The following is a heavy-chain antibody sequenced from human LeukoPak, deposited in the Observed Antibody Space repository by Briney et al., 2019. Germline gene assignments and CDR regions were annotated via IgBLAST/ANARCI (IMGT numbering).Heavy chain of an antibody. CDR2: INWNGGST. D-gene: IGHD1-14*01. CDR3: ARGTEPTWMLETFDI. J-gene: IGHJ3*02. V-gene: IGHV3-20*04. Sequence: GGSLRLSCAASGFTFDDYGMSWVRQAPGKGLEWVPGINWNGGSTGYADSVTGRFTIARDNAKNSLYLQMNSLRAEDTALYYCARGTEPTWMLETFDIWGQGTMVTVSS. CDR1: GFTFDDYG.